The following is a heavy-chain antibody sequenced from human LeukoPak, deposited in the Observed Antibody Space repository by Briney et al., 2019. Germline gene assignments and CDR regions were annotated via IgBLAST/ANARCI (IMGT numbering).Heavy chain of an antibody. CDR2: IKSKTAGGTT. CDR1: GFTFSNAW. D-gene: IGHD3-10*01. CDR3: TTIAGGSRSYFVHYYFDY. J-gene: IGHJ4*02. Sequence: GGSLCLTCAASGFTFSNAWISWVRLAPGQGQEWVGRIKSKTAGGTTDYPAPVTGRTTISRDASKNTLYMQINSLKTEHTAVYYCTTIAGGSRSYFVHYYFDYWGQGTLVTVSS. V-gene: IGHV3-15*01.